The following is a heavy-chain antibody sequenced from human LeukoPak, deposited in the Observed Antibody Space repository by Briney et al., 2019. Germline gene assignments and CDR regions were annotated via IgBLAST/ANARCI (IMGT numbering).Heavy chain of an antibody. CDR2: MNPNSGNT. V-gene: IGHV1-18*01. J-gene: IGHJ4*02. Sequence: ASVKVSCKASGYTFTSYDINWVRQATGQGLEWMGWMNPNSGNTNYAQKLQGRVTMTTDTSTSTAYMELRSLRSDDTAVYYCARHGDYDFWSGYQYYFDYWGQGTLVTVSS. CDR3: ARHGDYDFWSGYQYYFDY. D-gene: IGHD3-3*01. CDR1: GYTFTSYD.